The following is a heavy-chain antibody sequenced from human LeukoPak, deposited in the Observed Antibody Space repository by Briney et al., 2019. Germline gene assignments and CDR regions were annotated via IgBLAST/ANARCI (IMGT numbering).Heavy chain of an antibody. J-gene: IGHJ4*02. CDR3: AKDTDPEYVVYSSGWGY. Sequence: GRSLRLSCAASGLTFSSSAMRWVRPAPGNWREWVSAISGSGGSTYYADSVKGRFTISRDNSKNTLYLQMNSLRAEDTAVYYCAKDTDPEYVVYSSGWGYWGQGTLVTVSS. CDR1: GLTFSSSA. CDR2: ISGSGGST. D-gene: IGHD6-19*01. V-gene: IGHV3-23*01.